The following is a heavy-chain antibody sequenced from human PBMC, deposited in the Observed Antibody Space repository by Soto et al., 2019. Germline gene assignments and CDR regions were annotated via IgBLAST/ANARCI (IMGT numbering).Heavy chain of an antibody. CDR2: IYSGGST. J-gene: IGHJ4*02. Sequence: AGGSLRLSCAASGFTVDSNYMSWVRQAPGKGLEWVSLIYSGGSTYYADSVKGRFTISRDNSKNALYLQMNSLRAEDTAVYHCARPSSSNWVFDYWGQGTLVTVSS. V-gene: IGHV3-66*04. CDR3: ARPSSSNWVFDY. D-gene: IGHD6-13*01. CDR1: GFTVDSNY.